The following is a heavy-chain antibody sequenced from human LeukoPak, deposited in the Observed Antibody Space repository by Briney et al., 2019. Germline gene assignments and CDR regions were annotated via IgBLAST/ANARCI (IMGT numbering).Heavy chain of an antibody. CDR2: IRSDGSKK. V-gene: IGHV3-30*02. Sequence: PGGSLRLSCAASGFLFRNNYMSWVRQAPGKGLEWVAFIRSDGSKKYYADSVKGRFTTSRDNPKNTLYLQMNSLRAEDTAVYYCAKDYSKTSYYGSGSYYRPNWFDPWGQGTLVTVSS. D-gene: IGHD3-10*01. CDR1: GFLFRNNY. CDR3: AKDYSKTSYYGSGSYYRPNWFDP. J-gene: IGHJ5*02.